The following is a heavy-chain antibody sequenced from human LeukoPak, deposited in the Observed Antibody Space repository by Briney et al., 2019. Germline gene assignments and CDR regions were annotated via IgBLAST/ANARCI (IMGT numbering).Heavy chain of an antibody. CDR2: MNPNSGNT. V-gene: IGHV1-8*01. D-gene: IGHD3-10*01. CDR1: GYTFTSYD. Sequence: ASVKVSCKASGYTFTSYDINWVRQATGQGLEWMGWMNPNSGNTGYAQKFQGRVTMTRNTSISTAYMELSSLRSEDTAVYYCARVRMSRFGELLSYLYYYYYYMDVWGKGTTVTVSS. CDR3: ARVRMSRFGELLSYLYYYYYYMDV. J-gene: IGHJ6*03.